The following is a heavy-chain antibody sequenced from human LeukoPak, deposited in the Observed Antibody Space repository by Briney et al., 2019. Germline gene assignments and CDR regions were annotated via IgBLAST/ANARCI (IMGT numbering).Heavy chain of an antibody. V-gene: IGHV4-61*01. CDR1: GGSVSSGSYY. CDR3: ARTTPNWGIFDY. D-gene: IGHD7-27*01. Sequence: SETLSLTCTVSGGSVSSGSYYWSWIRQPPGKGLGWIGYIYYSGSTNYNPSLKSRVTISVDTSKNQFSLKLSSVTAADTAVYYCARTTPNWGIFDYWGQGTLVTVSS. CDR2: IYYSGST. J-gene: IGHJ4*02.